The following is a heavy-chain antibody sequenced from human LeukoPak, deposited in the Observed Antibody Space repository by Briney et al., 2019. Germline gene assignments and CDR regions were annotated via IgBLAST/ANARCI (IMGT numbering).Heavy chain of an antibody. CDR2: IIPIFGTA. D-gene: IGHD2-15*01. CDR3: AREAVVAPATVCYYGMDV. CDR1: GDTFSNYA. Sequence: GASVKVSCKASGDTFSNYAFSWVRQAPGQGLEWMGGIIPIFGTANYAQIFQGRVTITADESTSTAYMELSSLTSEDTAVYYCAREAVVAPATVCYYGMDVWGKGTTVTVSS. J-gene: IGHJ6*04. V-gene: IGHV1-69*13.